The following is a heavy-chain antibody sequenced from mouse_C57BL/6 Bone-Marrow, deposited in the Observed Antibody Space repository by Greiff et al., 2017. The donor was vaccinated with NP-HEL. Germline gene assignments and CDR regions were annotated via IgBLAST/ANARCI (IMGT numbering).Heavy chain of an antibody. D-gene: IGHD3-2*02. CDR2: IDPSDSYT. V-gene: IGHV1-50*01. J-gene: IGHJ3*01. Sequence: VQLQQPGAELVKPGASVKLSCKASGYTFTSYWMQWVKQRPGQGLEWIGEIDPSDSYTNYNQKFKGKATLTVDTSSSTAYMQLSSLTSEDSAVYYCASSKTAQATWFAYWGQGTLVTVSA. CDR3: ASSKTAQATWFAY. CDR1: GYTFTSYW.